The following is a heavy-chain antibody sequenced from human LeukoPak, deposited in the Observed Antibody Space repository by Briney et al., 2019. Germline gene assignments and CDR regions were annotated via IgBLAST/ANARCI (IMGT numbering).Heavy chain of an antibody. V-gene: IGHV3-23*01. CDR3: AKSGYNRFDY. Sequence: PGGSLRLSCAASGFTFSSYAMTWVRQAPGKGLEGVSGLSGSGDTTYYADSVKGRFTISRDNSKNTLYLQMNSLRAEDTALYYCAKSGYNRFDYWGQGTLVTVSS. J-gene: IGHJ4*02. CDR2: LSGSGDTT. D-gene: IGHD5-24*01. CDR1: GFTFSSYA.